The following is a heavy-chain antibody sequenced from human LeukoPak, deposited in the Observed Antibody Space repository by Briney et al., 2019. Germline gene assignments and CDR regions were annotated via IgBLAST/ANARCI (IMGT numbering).Heavy chain of an antibody. CDR1: GGTFSSYA. V-gene: IGHV1-69*13. CDR2: IIPIFGTA. D-gene: IGHD2-2*01. J-gene: IGHJ4*02. CDR3: ARGGCSSTSCLKPADY. Sequence: GASVKVSCKASGGTFSSYAISWVRQAPGQGLEWMGGIIPIFGTANYAQKFQGRVTITADESTSTAYMELSSLRSEDTAVYYCARGGCSSTSCLKPADYWGQGTLVTVSS.